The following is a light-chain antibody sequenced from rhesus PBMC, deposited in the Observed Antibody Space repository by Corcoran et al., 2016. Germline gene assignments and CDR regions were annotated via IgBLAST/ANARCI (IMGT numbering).Light chain of an antibody. J-gene: IGKJ2*01. Sequence: DIQMTQSPSSLSASVGDTVTTTCRSSQSISRCLAWYQQKPGKAPKLLIYNASRLQSGVPSRFSGRGAGTDFTLTISSLQSEDFANYFCRKYSSSPYSCGHGTKVEVK. V-gene: IGKV1-22*01. CDR2: NAS. CDR1: QSISRC. CDR3: RKYSSSPYS.